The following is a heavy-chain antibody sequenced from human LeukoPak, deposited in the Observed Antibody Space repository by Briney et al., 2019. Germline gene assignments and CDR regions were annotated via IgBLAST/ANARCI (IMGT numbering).Heavy chain of an antibody. Sequence: VASVTVSCKASGYSFTTYVMQWVRQAPGQRLEWMGRINAGNGNTKYSQEFQGRVTITRDTSASTVYMELSSLRSEDMAVYYCARGAKFRSYGSGTYYTSLPFDPWGQGTLVTVSS. CDR2: INAGNGNT. V-gene: IGHV1-3*03. D-gene: IGHD3-10*01. CDR3: ARGAKFRSYGSGTYYTSLPFDP. J-gene: IGHJ5*02. CDR1: GYSFTTYV.